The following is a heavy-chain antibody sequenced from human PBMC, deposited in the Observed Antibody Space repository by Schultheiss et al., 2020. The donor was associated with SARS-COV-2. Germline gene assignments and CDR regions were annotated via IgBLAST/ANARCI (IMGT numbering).Heavy chain of an antibody. J-gene: IGHJ4*02. CDR2: IYYSGST. V-gene: IGHV4-39*07. Sequence: SETLSLTCTVSGGSISSSSYYWGWIRQPPGKGLEWIGSIYYSGSTNYNPSLKSRVTISVDTSKNQFSLKLSSVTAADTAVYYCASPSIAAAGILYWGQGTLVTVSS. D-gene: IGHD6-13*01. CDR3: ASPSIAAAGILY. CDR1: GGSISSSSYY.